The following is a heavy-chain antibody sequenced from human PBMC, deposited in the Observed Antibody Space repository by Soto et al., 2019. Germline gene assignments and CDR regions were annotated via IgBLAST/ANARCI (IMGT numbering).Heavy chain of an antibody. Sequence: PSETLSLSCTVSGGSISSYYWSRIRQPPGKGLERIGYIYYSGSTNYNPSLKSRVTISVDTSKNQFSLKLSSVTAADTAVYYCARSAVVVAPHQGYGMHVPGQATTVTGSS. CDR3: ARSAVVVAPHQGYGMHV. V-gene: IGHV4-59*01. D-gene: IGHD2-15*01. CDR2: IYYSGST. CDR1: GGSISSYY. J-gene: IGHJ6*02.